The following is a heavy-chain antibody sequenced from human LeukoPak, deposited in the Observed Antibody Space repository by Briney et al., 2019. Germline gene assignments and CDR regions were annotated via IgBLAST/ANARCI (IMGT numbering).Heavy chain of an antibody. CDR2: ISSSTYI. J-gene: IGHJ4*02. V-gene: IGHV3-21*01. Sequence: GGSLRLSCVTSGLTFTRYSMTWVRQAPGKGLEWVSSISSSTYIYYADSIKGRLTISRDNAKNSLYLQMDSLRTEDTAVYYCAGGSSTSAYYFDYWGQGTLVTVSS. CDR3: AGGSSTSAYYFDY. CDR1: GLTFTRYS. D-gene: IGHD2-2*01.